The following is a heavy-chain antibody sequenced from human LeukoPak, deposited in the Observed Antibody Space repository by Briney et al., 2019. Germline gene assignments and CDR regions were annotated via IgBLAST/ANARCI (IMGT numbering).Heavy chain of an antibody. CDR3: ARSSGWYHRGPDYYYYYMDV. V-gene: IGHV3-21*01. Sequence: PGGSLRLSCAASGFIFNSLSMNWVRQAPGKGREWVSSISSTSSYIYYADSVKSRFTISRDNAKNSLYLQMNSLRAEDTAVYYCARSSGWYHRGPDYYYYYMDVWGKGTTVTVSS. J-gene: IGHJ6*03. CDR2: ISSTSSYI. D-gene: IGHD6-19*01. CDR1: GFIFNSLS.